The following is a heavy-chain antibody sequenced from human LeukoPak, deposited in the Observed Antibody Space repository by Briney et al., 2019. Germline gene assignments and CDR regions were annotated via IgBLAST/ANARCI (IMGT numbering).Heavy chain of an antibody. Sequence: ASVKVSCKASGYTFTSYGISWVRQAPGQGLEWMGWISAYNGNTNYAQKFQGRVTITRDTSASTAYMKLSSLRSEDTAVYYCATNSRWLQSLVARNWGQGTLVTVSS. V-gene: IGHV1-18*01. D-gene: IGHD5-24*01. CDR2: ISAYNGNT. J-gene: IGHJ4*02. CDR3: ATNSRWLQSLVARN. CDR1: GYTFTSYG.